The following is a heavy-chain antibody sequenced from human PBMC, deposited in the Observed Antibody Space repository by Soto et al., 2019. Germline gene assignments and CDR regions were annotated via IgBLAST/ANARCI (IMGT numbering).Heavy chain of an antibody. CDR2: ISYDGSNK. J-gene: IGHJ5*02. D-gene: IGHD2-2*02. Sequence: QVQLVESGGGVVQPGRSLRLSCAASGFTFSSYGMHWVRQAPGKGLEWVAVISYDGSNKYYADSVKGRFTISRDNSKNTLYLQMNSLRAEDTAVYYCAKDLCSSTSCYIWFDPWGQGTLVTVPS. V-gene: IGHV3-30*18. CDR3: AKDLCSSTSCYIWFDP. CDR1: GFTFSSYG.